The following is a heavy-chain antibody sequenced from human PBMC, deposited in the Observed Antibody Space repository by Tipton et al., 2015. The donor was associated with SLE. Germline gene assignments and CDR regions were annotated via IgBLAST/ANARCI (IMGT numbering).Heavy chain of an antibody. J-gene: IGHJ4*02. CDR3: ARDIPLGDFWSGAYFDY. CDR2: INPSGGST. CDR1: GYTFTSYY. D-gene: IGHD3-3*01. Sequence: QLVQSGAEAKKPGASVKVSCKASGYTFTSYYMHWVRQAPGQGLEWMGIINPSGGSTSYAQKFQGRVTMTRDTSTSTVYMELRSLRSDDTAVYYCARDIPLGDFWSGAYFDYWGQGTLVTVSS. V-gene: IGHV1-46*01.